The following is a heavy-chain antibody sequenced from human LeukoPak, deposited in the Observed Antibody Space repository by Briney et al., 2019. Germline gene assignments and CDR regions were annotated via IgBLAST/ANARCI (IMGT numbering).Heavy chain of an antibody. CDR3: ARVGNSSGRRTPFDY. J-gene: IGHJ4*02. CDR1: GGSFSGYH. Sequence: SETLSLTCAVYGGSFSGYHWSWIRQFPGKGLEWIGEINYSGSTTNYNPSLKSRVTILVDTSKNQLSLSLSSVTVADTAVYYCARVGNSSGRRTPFDYWGQGTLVTVSS. V-gene: IGHV4-34*01. CDR2: INYSGSTT. D-gene: IGHD6-19*01.